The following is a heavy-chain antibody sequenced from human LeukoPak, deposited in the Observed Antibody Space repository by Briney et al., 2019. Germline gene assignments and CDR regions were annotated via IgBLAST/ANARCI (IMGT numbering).Heavy chain of an antibody. D-gene: IGHD3-3*01. CDR3: AGGQVHYDFWSGYSRVHGMDV. Sequence: ASVKVSCKASGYTFTSYDINWVRQATGQGPEWMGWMNPNSGNTGYAQKFQGRVTMTRNTSISTAYMELSSLRSEDTAVYYCAGGQVHYDFWSGYSRVHGMDVWGQGTTATVSS. CDR2: MNPNSGNT. CDR1: GYTFTSYD. J-gene: IGHJ6*02. V-gene: IGHV1-8*01.